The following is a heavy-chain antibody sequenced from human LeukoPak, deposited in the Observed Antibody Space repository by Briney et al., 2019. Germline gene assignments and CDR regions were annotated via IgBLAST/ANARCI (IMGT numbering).Heavy chain of an antibody. CDR2: ISYDGSNK. J-gene: IGHJ4*02. CDR3: AKRVGGNSDY. CDR1: GFTFSSYG. D-gene: IGHD4-23*01. Sequence: GRSLRLSCAASGFTFSSYGMHWVRQAPGKGLEWVAVISYDGSNKYCADSVKGRFTISRDNSKNTLYLQMNSLRAEDTAVYYCAKRVGGNSDYWGQGTLVTVSS. V-gene: IGHV3-30*18.